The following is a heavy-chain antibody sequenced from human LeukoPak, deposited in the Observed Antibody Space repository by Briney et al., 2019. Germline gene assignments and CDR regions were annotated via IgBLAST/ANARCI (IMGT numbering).Heavy chain of an antibody. D-gene: IGHD1-26*01. CDR2: ISDNGAVT. Sequence: GESLRLSCAASGFSLSMYSMSWIRQAPEKGLEWVSVISDNGAVTFYGDSVKGRFTISRDNSKNSLYLQMNSLRAEDTAVYYCAREEEWEAYFDYWGQGTLVTVSS. CDR1: GFSLSMYS. CDR3: AREEEWEAYFDY. V-gene: IGHV3-23*01. J-gene: IGHJ4*02.